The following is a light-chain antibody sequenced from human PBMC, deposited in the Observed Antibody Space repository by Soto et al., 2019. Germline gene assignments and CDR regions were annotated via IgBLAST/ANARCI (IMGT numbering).Light chain of an antibody. CDR3: QQSYSTPIS. CDR2: TAS. Sequence: DIRMTQSPSSLSASVGDTVTITCRASQSISSHLNWYQQKPGKAPNLLMYTASNLQSGVPSRFSGSGSGTDFTFTISSLQPEDFATYYCQQSYSTPISFGQGTRLEIK. J-gene: IGKJ5*01. V-gene: IGKV1-39*01. CDR1: QSISSH.